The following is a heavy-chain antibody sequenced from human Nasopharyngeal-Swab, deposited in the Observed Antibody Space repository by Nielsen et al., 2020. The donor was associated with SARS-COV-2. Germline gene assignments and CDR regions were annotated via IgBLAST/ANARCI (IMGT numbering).Heavy chain of an antibody. J-gene: IGHJ6*02. V-gene: IGHV3-21*01. CDR3: ARIYSNSYYYYYGMDV. CDR2: ISSSSSYI. Sequence: GESLKISCAASGFTFSSYSMNWVRQAPGKGLEWVSSISSSSSYIYYADSVKGRFTISRDNAKNSLYLQMNSLRAEDTAVYYCARIYSNSYYYYYGMDVWGQGTTVTVSS. CDR1: GFTFSSYS. D-gene: IGHD4-11*01.